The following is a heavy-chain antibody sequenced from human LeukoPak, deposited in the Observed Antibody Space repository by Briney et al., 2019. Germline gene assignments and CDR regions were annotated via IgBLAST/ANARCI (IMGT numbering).Heavy chain of an antibody. Sequence: GGSLRLSCAASGFTVGSNYMSWVRQAPGKGLEWVSVIYSGGSTYYADSVKGRFTISRDNSKNTLYLQMNSLRAEDTAVYYCARGLLWFGELAYFDYWGQGTLVTVSS. J-gene: IGHJ4*02. D-gene: IGHD3-10*01. V-gene: IGHV3-66*01. CDR3: ARGLLWFGELAYFDY. CDR1: GFTVGSNY. CDR2: IYSGGST.